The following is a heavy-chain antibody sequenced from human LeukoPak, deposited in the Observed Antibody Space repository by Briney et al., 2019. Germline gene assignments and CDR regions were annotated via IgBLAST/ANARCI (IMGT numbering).Heavy chain of an antibody. D-gene: IGHD2-2*01. CDR3: ASGGTRGAFDT. CDR2: IYTSGST. J-gene: IGHJ3*02. Sequence: SETLSLTCTVSGGSISSYYWSWIRQPAGKGLEWIGRIYTSGSTNYNPSLKSRVTMSVDTSKNQFSLKLSSVTAADTALYYCASGGTRGAFDTWGQGTMVTVSS. CDR1: GGSISSYY. V-gene: IGHV4-4*07.